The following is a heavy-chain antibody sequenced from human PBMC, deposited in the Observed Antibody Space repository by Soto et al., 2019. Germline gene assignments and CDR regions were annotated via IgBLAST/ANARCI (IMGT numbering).Heavy chain of an antibody. D-gene: IGHD1-26*01. J-gene: IGHJ4*02. CDR2: IIPIFGTA. V-gene: IGHV1-69*01. CDR3: RVVGAPQGRLYFDY. CDR1: GGTFSSYA. Sequence: QVQLVQSGAEVKKPGSSVKVSCKASGGTFSSYAISWVRQAPGQGLEWMGGIIPIFGTANYAQKFQGRVTINADESTSTAYMELSSLRSEDTAVYYCRVVGAPQGRLYFDYWGQGTLVTVSS.